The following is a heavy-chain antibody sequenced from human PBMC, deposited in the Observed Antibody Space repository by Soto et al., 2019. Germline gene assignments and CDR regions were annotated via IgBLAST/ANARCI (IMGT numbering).Heavy chain of an antibody. D-gene: IGHD3-9*01. CDR2: IWYDGSNK. Sequence: GGSLRLSCAASGFTFSSYGMHWVRQAPGKGLEWVAVIWYDGSNKYYAGSVKGRFTISRDNSKNTLYLQMNSLRAEDTAVCYCARDYLALRYFDVLNYWGQGTLVTVSS. CDR3: ARDYLALRYFDVLNY. CDR1: GFTFSSYG. V-gene: IGHV3-33*01. J-gene: IGHJ4*02.